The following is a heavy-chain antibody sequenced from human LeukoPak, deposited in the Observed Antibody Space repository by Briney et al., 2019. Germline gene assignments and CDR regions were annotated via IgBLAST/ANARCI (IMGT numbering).Heavy chain of an antibody. V-gene: IGHV1-18*01. CDR3: ARDLRGGYGGNSDAFDI. Sequence: ASVKVSCKASGYTFTNYGISWVRQAPGQGLEWMGWISAYNGNTNYAQKFQGRVTMTTDTSTSTAYMELRSLRSDDTAVYYCARDLRGGYGGNSDAFDIWGQGTMVTVSS. D-gene: IGHD4-23*01. CDR2: ISAYNGNT. CDR1: GYTFTNYG. J-gene: IGHJ3*02.